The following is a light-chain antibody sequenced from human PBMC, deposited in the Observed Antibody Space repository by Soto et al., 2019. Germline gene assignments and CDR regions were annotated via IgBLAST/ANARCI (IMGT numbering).Light chain of an antibody. V-gene: IGKV3-20*01. Sequence: ETVLTQSPGTLSLSPGERATLSCRASRSISSSSLAWYQQKPGQAPRLLIYGASSRATGIPDRFSGSGSGTDFTLTISRLEPEDFAVHYCQQYGSSPFGGGTKVEIK. J-gene: IGKJ4*01. CDR2: GAS. CDR3: QQYGSSP. CDR1: RSISSSS.